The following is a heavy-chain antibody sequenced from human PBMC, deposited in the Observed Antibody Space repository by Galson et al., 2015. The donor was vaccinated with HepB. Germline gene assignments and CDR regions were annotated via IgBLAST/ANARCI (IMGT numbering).Heavy chain of an antibody. CDR2: VRGSGGSA. Sequence: SPRHSRRASGFVFNSAAMSWVPQAPGHGREWLSAVRGSGGSAYDADSVKARSPISRDNSKNTLYLQMNSLRAEDTAVYYCAKDHTPTYYYDSSGYYYGGYYYYGMDVWGQGTTVTVSS. CDR1: GFVFNSAA. CDR3: AKDHTPTYYYDSSGYYYGGYYYYGMDV. J-gene: IGHJ6*02. V-gene: IGHV3-23*01. D-gene: IGHD3-22*01.